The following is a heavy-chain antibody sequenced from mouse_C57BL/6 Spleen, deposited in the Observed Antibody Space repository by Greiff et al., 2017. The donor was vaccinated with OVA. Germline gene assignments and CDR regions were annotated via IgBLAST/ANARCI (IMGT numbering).Heavy chain of an antibody. J-gene: IGHJ4*01. V-gene: IGHV5-9*01. CDR3: ARHYGSSYDAMDY. CDR2: ISGGGGNT. D-gene: IGHD1-1*01. CDR1: GFTFSSYT. Sequence: EVHLVESGGGLVKPGGSLKLSCAASGFTFSSYTMSWVRQTPEKRLEWVATISGGGGNTYYPDSVKGRFTISRDNAKNTLYLQMSSLRSEDTALYYCARHYGSSYDAMDYWGQGTSVTVSS.